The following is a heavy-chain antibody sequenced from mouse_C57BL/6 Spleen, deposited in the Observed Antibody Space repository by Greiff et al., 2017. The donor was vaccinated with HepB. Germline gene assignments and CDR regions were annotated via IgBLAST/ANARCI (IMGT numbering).Heavy chain of an antibody. Sequence: EVQLQESGPELVKPGASVKISCKASGYSFTGYYMNWVKQSPEKSLEWIGEINPSTGGTTYNQKFKAKATLTVDKSSSTAYMQLKSLTSEDSAVYYCARRDYYGSIYYFDYWGQGTTLTVSS. CDR2: INPSTGGT. CDR3: ARRDYYGSIYYFDY. J-gene: IGHJ2*01. D-gene: IGHD1-1*01. V-gene: IGHV1-42*01. CDR1: GYSFTGYY.